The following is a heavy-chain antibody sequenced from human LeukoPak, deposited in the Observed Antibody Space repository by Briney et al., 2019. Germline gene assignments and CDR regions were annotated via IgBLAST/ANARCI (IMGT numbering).Heavy chain of an antibody. J-gene: IGHJ1*01. V-gene: IGHV3-9*01. CDR2: ISWNSGSI. Sequence: PGGSLRLSCAASGVTFDDYAMHWVRQAPGKGLEWVSGISWNSGSIGYADSVKGRFTISRDNAKNSLYLQMNSLRPEDTALYYCAKDGYTSSWYFQHWGQGTLVTVSS. D-gene: IGHD6-13*01. CDR1: GVTFDDYA. CDR3: AKDGYTSSWYFQH.